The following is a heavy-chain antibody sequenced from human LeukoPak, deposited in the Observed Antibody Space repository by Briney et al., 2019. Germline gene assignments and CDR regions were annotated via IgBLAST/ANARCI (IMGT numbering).Heavy chain of an antibody. CDR2: INPNSGGT. CDR1: GYTFTGYY. J-gene: IGHJ6*02. D-gene: IGHD2-2*02. CDR3: ARDLQDIVVVPAAIYYYYYGMDV. V-gene: IGHV1-2*02. Sequence: ASVKVSCKASGYTFTGYYMHWVRQAPGQGLEWMGWINPNSGGTNYAQKLQGRVTMTTDTSTSTAYMELRSLRSDDTAVYYCARDLQDIVVVPAAIYYYYYGMDVWGQGTTVTVSS.